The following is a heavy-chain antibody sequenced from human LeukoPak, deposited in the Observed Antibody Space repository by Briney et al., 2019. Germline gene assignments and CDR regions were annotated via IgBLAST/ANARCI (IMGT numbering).Heavy chain of an antibody. CDR1: GYTLTELS. V-gene: IGHV1-24*01. D-gene: IGHD3-22*01. Sequence: ASVKVSCKVSGYTLTELSMHWVRQAPGKGFEWMGRFDPEKGETVYAQKFQGRVTMTEDTSTDTAYMELSSLRSEDTAVYHCATEGYYDSSGYYTDYWGQGTLVTVSS. J-gene: IGHJ4*02. CDR3: ATEGYYDSSGYYTDY. CDR2: FDPEKGET.